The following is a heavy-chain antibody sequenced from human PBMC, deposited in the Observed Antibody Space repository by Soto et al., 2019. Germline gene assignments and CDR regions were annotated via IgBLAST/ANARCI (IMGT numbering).Heavy chain of an antibody. D-gene: IGHD4-17*01. CDR1: GFTFSSYS. Sequence: EVQLVESGGGLIQPGGSLRLSCAASGFTFSSYSMNWVRQAPWKGREWISYISSSDINIYYADSVKGRFTISRDIAKNSLYRQRNSLRAEDTAVYYCARDYGDYVPRNDYWGQGTLVTVSS. CDR2: ISSSDINI. J-gene: IGHJ4*02. CDR3: ARDYGDYVPRNDY. V-gene: IGHV3-48*01.